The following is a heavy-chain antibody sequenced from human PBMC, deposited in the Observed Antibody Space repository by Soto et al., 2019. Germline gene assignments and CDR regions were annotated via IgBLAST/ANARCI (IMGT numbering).Heavy chain of an antibody. Sequence: GGSLRLSCSASGFTFSNYAMSWVRQAPGKGLEWVSAISGGITYYADSVKGRFTISRDNSKNTLFLQMTSLRVEDTAVYYCVTCIGGDCYSDHWGRGALVTVSS. CDR1: GFTFSNYA. CDR3: VTCIGGDCYSDH. J-gene: IGHJ5*02. D-gene: IGHD2-21*02. CDR2: ISGGIT. V-gene: IGHV3-23*01.